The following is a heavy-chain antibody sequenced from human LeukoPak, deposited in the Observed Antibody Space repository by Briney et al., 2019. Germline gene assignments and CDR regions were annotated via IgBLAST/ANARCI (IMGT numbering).Heavy chain of an antibody. CDR1: TSR. CDR3: ARDYVDIVATIGGWFDP. D-gene: IGHD5-12*01. Sequence: ASVKVSCKATSRISWVRQAPGQGLEWMGWISAYNGNTNYAQKLRGRVTMTTDTSTSTAYMELRSLRSDDTAVYYCARDYVDIVATIGGWFDPWGQGTLVTVSS. J-gene: IGHJ5*02. V-gene: IGHV1-18*01. CDR2: ISAYNGNT.